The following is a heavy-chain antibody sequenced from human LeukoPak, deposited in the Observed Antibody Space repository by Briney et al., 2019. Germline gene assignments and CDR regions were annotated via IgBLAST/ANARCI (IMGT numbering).Heavy chain of an antibody. CDR3: ARDSYGSGYYYYMDV. Sequence: ASVKVSCKASGYTFTSYHMHWVRQAPGQGLEWMGIINPSGGTTNYAQKFRGRVTMTRDTSTSTVYMELSRLRSEDTAVYYCARDSYGSGYYYYMDVWGKGTTVTISS. D-gene: IGHD3-10*01. J-gene: IGHJ6*03. CDR2: INPSGGTT. CDR1: GYTFTSYH. V-gene: IGHV1-46*01.